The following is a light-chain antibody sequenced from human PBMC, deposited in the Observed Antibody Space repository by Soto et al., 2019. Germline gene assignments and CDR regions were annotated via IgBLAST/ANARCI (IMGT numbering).Light chain of an antibody. J-gene: IGLJ1*01. CDR3: QSYDSSLSGYV. V-gene: IGLV1-40*01. Sequence: QSVLTQPPSVSGAPGQMVTISCTGSSANIGAAYNVDWYQQLPGTAPKLLIYGNNNQPSGVPARFSGSKSGTSASLAIAGLQAEDEGDYYCQSYDSSLSGYVFGTGTKVTVL. CDR2: GNN. CDR1: SANIGAAYN.